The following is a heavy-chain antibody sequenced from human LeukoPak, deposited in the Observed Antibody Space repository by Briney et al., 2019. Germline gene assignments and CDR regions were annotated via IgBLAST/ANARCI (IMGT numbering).Heavy chain of an antibody. CDR2: IMPLFGTA. Sequence: SVKVSCKTSGGTFNNSAISWVRQAPGQGLEWLGGIMPLFGTAGYAQKFQGRVTITNDESTRTVYLELTSLTSDDTAVYYCARDVHGDYGSGWFDPWGQGTLVSVSS. CDR3: ARDVHGDYGSGWFDP. CDR1: GGTFNNSA. J-gene: IGHJ5*02. D-gene: IGHD4-17*01. V-gene: IGHV1-69*05.